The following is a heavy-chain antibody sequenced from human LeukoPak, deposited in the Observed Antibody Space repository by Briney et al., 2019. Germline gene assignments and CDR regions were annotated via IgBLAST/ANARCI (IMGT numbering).Heavy chain of an antibody. V-gene: IGHV1-18*01. Sequence: ASVKVSCKASGYTFTSYGISWVRQAPGQGLEWMGWISAYNGNTNYAQKLQGRVTMTRDMFTSTDYMGLTSLTSDDTAVYYCARDNSVGETAWWFDPWGQGTLVTVSS. CDR1: GYTFTSYG. J-gene: IGHJ5*02. CDR3: ARDNSVGETAWWFDP. CDR2: ISAYNGNT. D-gene: IGHD1-26*01.